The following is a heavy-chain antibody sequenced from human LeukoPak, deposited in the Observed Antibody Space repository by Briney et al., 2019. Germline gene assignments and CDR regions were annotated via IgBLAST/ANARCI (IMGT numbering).Heavy chain of an antibody. CDR1: GGSFSGYY. V-gene: IGHV4-34*01. J-gene: IGHJ6*03. Sequence: SETLSLTCAVYGGSFSGYYWSWIRQPPGKGLEWIGEINHSGSTNYNPSLKSRVTISVDTSKNQFSLKLSSVTAADTAVYYCARSREYCSGGSCYSSYYYYYYYMDVWGKGTTVTVSS. D-gene: IGHD2-15*01. CDR2: INHSGST. CDR3: ARSREYCSGGSCYSSYYYYYYYMDV.